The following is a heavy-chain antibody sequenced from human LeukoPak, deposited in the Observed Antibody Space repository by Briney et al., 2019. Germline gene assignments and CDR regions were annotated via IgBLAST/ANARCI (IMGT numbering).Heavy chain of an antibody. J-gene: IGHJ4*02. CDR3: AKSRGYSYGPFDY. V-gene: IGHV3-23*01. D-gene: IGHD5-18*01. CDR2: ISGSGGAT. CDR1: GFTFSNYA. Sequence: AGGSLRLSCAASGFTFSNYAMSWVRQAPGKGLEWVSAISGSGGATYYADSVKGRFTISRDNSKNTLYLQMNSLSVEDTAVYYCAKSRGYSYGPFDYWGQGALVTVSS.